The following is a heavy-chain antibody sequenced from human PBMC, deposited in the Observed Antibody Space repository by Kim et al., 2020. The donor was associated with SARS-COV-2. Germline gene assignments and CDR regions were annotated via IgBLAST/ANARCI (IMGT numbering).Heavy chain of an antibody. J-gene: IGHJ4*02. D-gene: IGHD6-19*01. V-gene: IGHV1-69*13. CDR3: AREFGSGYSSGCFDY. CDR2: IIPIFGTA. CDR1: GGTFSSYA. Sequence: SVKVSCKASGGTFSSYAISWVRQAPGQGLEWMGGIIPIFGTANYAQKFQGRVTITADESTSTAYMELSSLRSEDTAVYYCAREFGSGYSSGCFDYWGQGTLVTVSS.